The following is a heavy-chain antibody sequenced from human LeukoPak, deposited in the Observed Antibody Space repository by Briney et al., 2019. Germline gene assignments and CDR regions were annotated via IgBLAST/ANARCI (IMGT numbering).Heavy chain of an antibody. J-gene: IGHJ6*03. CDR2: ISAYNGNT. CDR1: GYTFTSYG. Sequence: GASVKVSCKASGYTFTSYGISWVRQAPGQGLEWMGWISAYNGNTNYAQKLQGRVTMTTDTSTSTAYMELRSLRSGDTAVYYCARSGSGKYYYYMDVWGKGTTVTVSS. V-gene: IGHV1-18*01. D-gene: IGHD3-10*01. CDR3: ARSGSGKYYYYMDV.